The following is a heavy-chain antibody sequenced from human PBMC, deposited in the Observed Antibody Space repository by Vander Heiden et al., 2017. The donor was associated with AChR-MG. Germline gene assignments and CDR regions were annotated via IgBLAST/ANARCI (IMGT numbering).Heavy chain of an antibody. D-gene: IGHD3-10*01. Sequence: QVQLVESGGGVVQPGRSLRLSCAASGFTFSSFDMYWVRPAPGKGLEWVAFISYDGSNKYHADSVKGRFTISRDNSKNRLYLHMNSLRAEDTAVYYCAKSRRALVRGVRFYGMDVWGQGTTVTVSS. CDR1: GFTFSSFD. CDR2: ISYDGSNK. CDR3: AKSRRALVRGVRFYGMDV. J-gene: IGHJ6*02. V-gene: IGHV3-30*18.